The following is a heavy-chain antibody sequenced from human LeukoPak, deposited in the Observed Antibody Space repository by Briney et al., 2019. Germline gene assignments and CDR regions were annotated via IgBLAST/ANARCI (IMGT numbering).Heavy chain of an antibody. J-gene: IGHJ4*02. CDR1: GYTFTSYG. CDR3: ARGHGSGSYSDY. D-gene: IGHD3-10*01. Sequence: GESLKISCKASGYTFTSYGISWVRQAPGQGLEWMGWISAYNGNTNYAQKLQGRVTMTTDTSTSTTYMELRSLRSDDTAVYYCARGHGSGSYSDYWGQGTLVTVSS. V-gene: IGHV1-18*01. CDR2: ISAYNGNT.